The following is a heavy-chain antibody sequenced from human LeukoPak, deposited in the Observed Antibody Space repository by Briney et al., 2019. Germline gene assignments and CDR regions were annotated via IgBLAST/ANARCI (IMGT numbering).Heavy chain of an antibody. CDR3: ARDKFDYDSSGYYYVISAFDI. CDR1: GYTFTGYY. J-gene: IGHJ3*02. V-gene: IGHV1-2*02. Sequence: GASVKVSCKASGYTFTGYYMHWVRQAPGQGLEWMGWINPNSGGTNYAQKFQGRVTMTRDTSISTAYMELSRLRSDDTAVYYCARDKFDYDSSGYYYVISAFDIWGQGTMVTVSS. D-gene: IGHD3-22*01. CDR2: INPNSGGT.